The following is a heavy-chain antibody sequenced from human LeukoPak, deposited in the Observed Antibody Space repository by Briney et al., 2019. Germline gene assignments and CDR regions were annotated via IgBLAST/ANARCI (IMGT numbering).Heavy chain of an antibody. V-gene: IGHV3-30*03. CDR1: GFTFSSYG. CDR3: AIPLAYCGGDCYPAY. D-gene: IGHD2-21*02. Sequence: SGGSLRLSCAASGFTFSSYGMHWVRQAPGKGLEWVAVISYDGSNKYYADSVKGRFTISRDNSKNTLYLQMNSLRAEGTAVYYCAIPLAYCGGDCYPAYWGQGTLVAVSS. CDR2: ISYDGSNK. J-gene: IGHJ4*02.